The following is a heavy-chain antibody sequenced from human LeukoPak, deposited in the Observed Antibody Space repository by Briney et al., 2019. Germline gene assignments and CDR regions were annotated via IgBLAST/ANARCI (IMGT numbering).Heavy chain of an antibody. Sequence: SETLSLTCSVFGGSFSGYYWGWIRQPPGKGLEWIGEINHSGSTNYNPSLKSRVTISVDTSKNQFSLKLSSVTAADTAVYYCARRGYYDSRGWFDPWGQGTLVTVSS. V-gene: IGHV4-34*01. CDR3: ARRGYYDSRGWFDP. CDR1: GGSFSGYY. D-gene: IGHD3-22*01. CDR2: INHSGST. J-gene: IGHJ5*02.